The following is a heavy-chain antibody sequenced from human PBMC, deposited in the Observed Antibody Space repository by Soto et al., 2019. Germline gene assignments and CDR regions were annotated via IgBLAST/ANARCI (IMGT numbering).Heavy chain of an antibody. CDR1: GGSFSSTV. V-gene: IGHV1-69*01. Sequence: QVQLVQSGAEVKKPGSSVKVSCKASGGSFSSTVINWVRQAPGQGLEWMGGIIPVYGTAKYAPKFQARVTITADAVTSTAYMELSSLRSEDTAFYYCARPRVGGTTGYFQPWGQGTLVSVSS. D-gene: IGHD1-26*01. J-gene: IGHJ1*01. CDR3: ARPRVGGTTGYFQP. CDR2: IIPVYGTA.